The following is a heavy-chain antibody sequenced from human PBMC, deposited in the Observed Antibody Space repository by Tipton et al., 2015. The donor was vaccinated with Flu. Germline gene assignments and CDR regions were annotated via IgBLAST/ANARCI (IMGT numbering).Heavy chain of an antibody. D-gene: IGHD3-3*01. J-gene: IGHJ4*02. CDR1: GFTFGDYA. CDR2: ITSSGAST. Sequence: GSLRLSCAASGFTFGDYAMNWVRQAPGKGLEWISVITSSGASTDYARSVKGRFTISRDNSKNTMYLQMNSLKTEDTAFYYCAISAAGIFSNIDYWGRGTLLTVSS. V-gene: IGHV3-23*01. CDR3: AISAAGIFSNIDY.